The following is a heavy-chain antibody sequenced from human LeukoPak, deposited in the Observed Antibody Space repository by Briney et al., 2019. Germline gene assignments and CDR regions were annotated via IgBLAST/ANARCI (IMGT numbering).Heavy chain of an antibody. V-gene: IGHV3-73*01. J-gene: IGHJ3*02. CDR1: GFTFSGSA. Sequence: GGSLRLSCAASGFTFSGSAIHWVRQASGKGLEWVGCVRSKANSYATAYAASVKGRVTISRDDSKNKAYLQMNSLKTDDTAVYYCTRRGGGYNDAFDIWGQGTMVAVSS. D-gene: IGHD5-24*01. CDR2: VRSKANSYAT. CDR3: TRRGGGYNDAFDI.